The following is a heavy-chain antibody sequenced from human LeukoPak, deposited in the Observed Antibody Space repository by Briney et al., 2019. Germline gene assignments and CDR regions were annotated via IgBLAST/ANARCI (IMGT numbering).Heavy chain of an antibody. D-gene: IGHD1-14*01. J-gene: IGHJ4*02. CDR3: ATETNGRHYDY. CDR2: IGPTGPDR. Sequence: PGGSLRLSCAASGFTFSSYEMNWVRQAPGKGLEWVASIGPTGPDRYHADSIKGRFTISRDNANNFLYLQMNSLRAEDTAVYYCATETNGRHYDYWGQGTLLTVSS. V-gene: IGHV3-48*03. CDR1: GFTFSSYE.